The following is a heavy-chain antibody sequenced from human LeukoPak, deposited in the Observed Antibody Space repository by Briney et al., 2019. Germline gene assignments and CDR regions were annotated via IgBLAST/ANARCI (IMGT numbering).Heavy chain of an antibody. CDR2: IYYSGST. Sequence: SETLSLACTVSGGSISSYYWSWIRQPPGKGLEWIGYIYYSGSTNYNPSLKSRVTISVDTSKNQFSLKLSSVTAADTAVYYCARGEPTGAWGQGTLVTVSS. J-gene: IGHJ4*02. CDR1: GGSISSYY. V-gene: IGHV4-59*01. D-gene: IGHD1-1*01. CDR3: ARGEPTGA.